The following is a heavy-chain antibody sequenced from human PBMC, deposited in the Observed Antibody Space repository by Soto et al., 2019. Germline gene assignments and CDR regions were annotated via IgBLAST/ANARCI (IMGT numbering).Heavy chain of an antibody. CDR1: GFTFRTYA. CDR3: ARGVATARKQAHY. J-gene: IGHJ4*02. D-gene: IGHD5-12*01. V-gene: IGHV3-23*01. CDR2: ISGSGGST. Sequence: EVQLLESGGGLVQPGGSLRLSCAASGFTFRTYAMSWVRQAPGKGLEWVSAISGSGGSTYYADSVKGRFTISRDNSKNTLYLQMNSLRSEDTAVYYCARGVATARKQAHYWGQGTLVTVSS.